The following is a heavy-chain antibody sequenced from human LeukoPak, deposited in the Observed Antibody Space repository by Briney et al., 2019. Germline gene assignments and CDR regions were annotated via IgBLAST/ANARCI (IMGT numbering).Heavy chain of an antibody. V-gene: IGHV3-15*01. CDR3: TTESPHFDY. J-gene: IGHJ4*02. Sequence: GGSLRLSCAASGFTFSNAWMSWVRQAPGKGLEWVGRIKSTTAGGTTDYAAPVKGRFTISRDDSKNTLYLQINSLKTEDTAVYYCTTESPHFDYWGQGTLVTVSS. CDR1: GFTFSNAW. CDR2: IKSTTAGGTT.